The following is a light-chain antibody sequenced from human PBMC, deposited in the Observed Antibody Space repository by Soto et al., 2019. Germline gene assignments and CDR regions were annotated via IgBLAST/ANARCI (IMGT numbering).Light chain of an antibody. CDR1: SIDVGDSDF. J-gene: IGLJ1*01. CDR3: SSFAATHTYI. Sequence: QSVLTQPRSVSGSPGQSVTISCTGTSIDVGDSDFVSWYQQHPGKAPKLMIYVVTKRPSGVPDRFSGSKSGNTASLTISGLQDEDEADYYCSSFAATHTYILGTGTKVTVL. CDR2: VVT. V-gene: IGLV2-11*01.